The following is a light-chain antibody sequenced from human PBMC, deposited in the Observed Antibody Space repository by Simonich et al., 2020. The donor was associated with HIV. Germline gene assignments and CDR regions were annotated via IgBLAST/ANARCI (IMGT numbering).Light chain of an antibody. V-gene: IGLV1-47*01. CDR3: QSYEYSLTAWV. J-gene: IGLJ3*02. CDR1: SSNIGSNY. Sequence: QSVLTQPPSASGTPGQRVTISCSGSSSNIGSNYVYWYQQLPGTAPKLLIYTNNQRPSVVPERFSGSKSATSASLAISGLRSEEEADYYCQSYEYSLTAWVFGGGTKLTVL. CDR2: TNN.